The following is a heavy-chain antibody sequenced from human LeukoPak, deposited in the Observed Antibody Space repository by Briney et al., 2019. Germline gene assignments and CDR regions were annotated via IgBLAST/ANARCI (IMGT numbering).Heavy chain of an antibody. J-gene: IGHJ4*02. CDR3: ARERALYYYDSSGYPDY. CDR2: INSDGSST. Sequence: PGVSLRLSCAASGFTFSSYWMHWVRQAPGKGLVWVSRINSDGSSTSYADSVKGRFTISRDNAKNTLYLQMNSLRAEDTAVYYCARERALYYYDSSGYPDYWGQGTLVTVSS. D-gene: IGHD3-22*01. CDR1: GFTFSSYW. V-gene: IGHV3-74*01.